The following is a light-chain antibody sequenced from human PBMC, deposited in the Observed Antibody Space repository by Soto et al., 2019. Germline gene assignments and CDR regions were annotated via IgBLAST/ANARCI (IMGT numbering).Light chain of an antibody. J-gene: IGKJ4*01. CDR1: QSISSW. CDR3: QQYNSYPLT. Sequence: DIQMTQSPSTLSASVGDRVTITCRASQSISSWLAWYQQKPGKAPKLLIYKASSLESGVQSRFSGSGSGTEFTLTISSLQPDDFAPYYCQQYNSYPLTFGGGTKVEIK. V-gene: IGKV1-5*03. CDR2: KAS.